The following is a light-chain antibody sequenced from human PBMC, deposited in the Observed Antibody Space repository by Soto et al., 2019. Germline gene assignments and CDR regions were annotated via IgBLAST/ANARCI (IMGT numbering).Light chain of an antibody. CDR3: QQTHSFPIT. CDR2: SAS. J-gene: IGKJ5*01. V-gene: IGKV1D-12*01. Sequence: DIQMTQSPSSVSASVGDRFTITCRASQGISNRLAWYRQKPGKAPDLLISSASSLQSGVPSRFSGSGSGTDFTLTISSLQPEDFAIYYCQQTHSFPITFGQGTRLEIK. CDR1: QGISNR.